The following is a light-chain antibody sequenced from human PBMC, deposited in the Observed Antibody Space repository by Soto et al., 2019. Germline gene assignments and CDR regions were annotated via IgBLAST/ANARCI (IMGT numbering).Light chain of an antibody. CDR1: QIISKH. CDR3: QQCYISPPT. Sequence: IIHSPGALFSCVADRVIITSRPSQIISKHLNWYQQKPGKAPKLLIFAASSLQSGVPSRFSGSRSGPDFTLTISRLQPEDFATYYCQQCYISPPTFGQGTKVDI. J-gene: IGKJ1*01. V-gene: IGKV1-39*01. CDR2: AAS.